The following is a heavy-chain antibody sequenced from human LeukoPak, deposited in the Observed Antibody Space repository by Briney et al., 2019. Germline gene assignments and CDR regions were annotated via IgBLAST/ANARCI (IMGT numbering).Heavy chain of an antibody. CDR1: GLTLSSYA. CDR2: ISYDGSNK. Sequence: GGSLRLSRAASGLTLSSYAMHWVPHAPGKGLEWVAVISYDGSNKYYADSVKGRFTISRDNSKNTLYLQMNSLRAEDTAVYYCARPRGYSYGYGMDVWGQGTTVTVSS. V-gene: IGHV3-30*16. J-gene: IGHJ6*02. D-gene: IGHD5-18*01. CDR3: ARPRGYSYGYGMDV.